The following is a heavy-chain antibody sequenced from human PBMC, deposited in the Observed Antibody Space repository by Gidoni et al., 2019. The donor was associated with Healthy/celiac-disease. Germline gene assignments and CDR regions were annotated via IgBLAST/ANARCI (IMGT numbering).Heavy chain of an antibody. D-gene: IGHD2-2*01. CDR1: GESGSSNSAA. V-gene: IGHV6-1*01. CDR3: ARGPVRSSLKYYYYYGMDF. Sequence: QVQLQQSGPGRVKPAQTRSLPCAISGESGSSNSAAWNGIRQSPSRGLEWLGRTYVRSKLYNDYAVSVKSRIPINPDTSKHQFSLQLNSVTPEDTAVYYCARGPVRSSLKYYYYYGMDFWGQGTTVTVSS. J-gene: IGHJ6*02. CDR2: TYVRSKLYN.